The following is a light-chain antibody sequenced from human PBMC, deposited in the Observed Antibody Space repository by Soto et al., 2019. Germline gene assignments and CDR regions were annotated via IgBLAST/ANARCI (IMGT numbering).Light chain of an antibody. CDR3: CSYAGSSYV. CDR2: SDG. Sequence: QSVLTQPPSASGTPGQRVTISCSGSSSNVGSNTVSWYQQLPGTAPKVLIYSDGQRPSGVPDRFSGSRSGSSASLAISGLQSGDEGDYYCCSYAGSSYVFGTGTKLTVL. J-gene: IGLJ1*01. V-gene: IGLV1-44*01. CDR1: SSNVGSNT.